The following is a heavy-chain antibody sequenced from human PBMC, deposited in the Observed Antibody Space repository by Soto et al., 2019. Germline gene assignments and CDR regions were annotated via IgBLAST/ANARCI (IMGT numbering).Heavy chain of an antibody. D-gene: IGHD4-17*01. J-gene: IGHJ3*01. Sequence: QVHLVQSGAEVKKPGSSVKVSCKYSGGTFRTESINWVRQAPGQGLEWMGGILPFFGTADYAPRLQGRVTITADGATTTAYVELSSLTSQDTAVYFCARGREYGGKSDAFEVWGQGTMDTVSS. V-gene: IGHV1-69*13. CDR3: ARGREYGGKSDAFEV. CDR1: GGTFRTES. CDR2: ILPFFGTA.